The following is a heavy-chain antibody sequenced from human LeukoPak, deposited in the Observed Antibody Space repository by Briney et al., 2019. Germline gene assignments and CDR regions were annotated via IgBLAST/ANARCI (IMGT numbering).Heavy chain of an antibody. CDR2: ISYDGSNK. Sequence: GGSLRLSCAAPGFTFSSYGMHWVRQAPGKGLEWVAVISYDGSNKYYADSVKGRFTISRDNSKNTLYLQMNSLRAEDTAVYYCAKAPGGSYYGGAFDIWGQGTMVTVSS. V-gene: IGHV3-30*18. D-gene: IGHD1-26*01. CDR3: AKAPGGSYYGGAFDI. J-gene: IGHJ3*02. CDR1: GFTFSSYG.